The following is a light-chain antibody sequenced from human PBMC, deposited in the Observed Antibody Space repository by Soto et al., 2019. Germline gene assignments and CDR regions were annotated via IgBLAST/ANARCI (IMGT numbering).Light chain of an antibody. CDR1: SSDIGGYDY. V-gene: IGLV2-14*01. J-gene: IGLJ2*01. CDR2: DVN. Sequence: QSALTQPACVSGSPGQSITLSFTGTSSDIGGYDYVSWYQRHPGKAPKLIIYDVNNRPSGVSNRFSGSKSGNTASLTISGLQAEDEADYYCTSYASGSSHVVFGGGTKVTVL. CDR3: TSYASGSSHVV.